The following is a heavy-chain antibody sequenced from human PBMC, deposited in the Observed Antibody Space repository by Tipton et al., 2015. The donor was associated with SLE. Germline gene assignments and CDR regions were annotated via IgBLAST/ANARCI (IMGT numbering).Heavy chain of an antibody. CDR1: GGSFSGYY. Sequence: TLSLTCAVYGGSFSGYYWSWIRQPPGKGLEWIGEINHSGSTNYNPSLKSRVTISVDTSKNQFSLKLTSVTAADTAVYYCARALNNGWRLGDRFDPWGQGTLVTVSS. D-gene: IGHD5-24*01. J-gene: IGHJ5*02. CDR2: INHSGST. V-gene: IGHV4-34*01. CDR3: ARALNNGWRLGDRFDP.